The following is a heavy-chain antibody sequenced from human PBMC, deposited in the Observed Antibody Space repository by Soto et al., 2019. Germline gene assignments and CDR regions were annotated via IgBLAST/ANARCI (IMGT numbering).Heavy chain of an antibody. CDR2: MRQDGVEK. D-gene: IGHD2-2*02. CDR3: ASSLGRTTRWYTFDF. V-gene: IGHV3-7*03. Sequence: PGRSLRLAGRGSGFTFGDYAMSWVRQAPGKGLEWVAKMRQDGVEKYYVDSVKGRFTISRDNAKNSLYLKMNTLRPEDTAVYYCASSLGRTTRWYTFDFWGQRTLLSLSS. J-gene: IGHJ5*01. CDR1: GFTFGDYA.